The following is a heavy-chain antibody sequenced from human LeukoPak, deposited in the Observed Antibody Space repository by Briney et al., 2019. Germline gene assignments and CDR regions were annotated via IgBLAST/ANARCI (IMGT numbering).Heavy chain of an antibody. D-gene: IGHD1-26*01. CDR2: ISAYNGNT. J-gene: IGHJ4*02. V-gene: IGHV1-18*01. CDR3: ARDLGVGAKGMDFDY. Sequence: ASVKVSCKASGYTFTSYGISWVRQAPGQGLEWMGWISAYNGNTKYAQKLQGRVTMTTDTSTSTAYMDLRSLRSDDTAVYYCARDLGVGAKGMDFDYWGQGTLVTVSS. CDR1: GYTFTSYG.